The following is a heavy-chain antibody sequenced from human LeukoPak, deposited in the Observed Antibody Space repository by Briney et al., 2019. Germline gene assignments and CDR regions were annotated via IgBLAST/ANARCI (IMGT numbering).Heavy chain of an antibody. CDR1: GFTFSTYS. Sequence: GSLRLSCAASGFTFSTYSMNWVRQAPGKGLGWVSYIDTGTSTIYYAGSVKGRFTISKDNAKNSLYLQMNSLRTEDTAVYYCTRRIDYWGQGALVTVSS. J-gene: IGHJ4*02. CDR3: TRRIDY. V-gene: IGHV3-48*01. CDR2: IDTGTSTI.